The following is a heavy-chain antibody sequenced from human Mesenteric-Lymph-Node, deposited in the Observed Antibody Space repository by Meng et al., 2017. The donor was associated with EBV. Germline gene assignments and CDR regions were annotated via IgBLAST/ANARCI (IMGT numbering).Heavy chain of an antibody. V-gene: IGHV4-39*01. Sequence: QIQLPESGPGLCKPPDTLSLTCTFACGSISNIKFYWGWIRQPTGKGLEWIGSIFHRGSTYYTPSLKSRVTVSVDTSKNQFSLKLNSVTTADTAVYYCTSTPNPNFYDYWGQGTLVTVSS. D-gene: IGHD1-14*01. CDR3: TSTPNPNFYDY. CDR1: CGSISNIKFY. CDR2: IFHRGST. J-gene: IGHJ4*02.